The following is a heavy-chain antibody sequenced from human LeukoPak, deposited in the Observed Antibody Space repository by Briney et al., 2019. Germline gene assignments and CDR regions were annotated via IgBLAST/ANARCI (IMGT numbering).Heavy chain of an antibody. V-gene: IGHV3-30*18. Sequence: GGSLRLSCAASGFTFSSYGMHWVRQAPGKGLEWVAVISYDGSNKYYADPVKGRFTISRDNSKNTLYLQMNSLRAEDTAVYYCAKDHSNYYDSSGYFEYFDYWGQGTLVTVSS. CDR2: ISYDGSNK. J-gene: IGHJ4*02. CDR3: AKDHSNYYDSSGYFEYFDY. CDR1: GFTFSSYG. D-gene: IGHD3-22*01.